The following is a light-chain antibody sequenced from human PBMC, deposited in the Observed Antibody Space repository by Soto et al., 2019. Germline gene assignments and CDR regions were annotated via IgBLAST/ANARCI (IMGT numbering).Light chain of an antibody. CDR2: DIR. CDR3: SSYTRSSTRV. CDR1: SSDVGGYKY. Sequence: QSALTQPASVSGSPGQSITISCTGTSSDVGGYKYVSWYQQHHGKAPKLMIYDIRNRPSGVSNRFSGSKSGNTASLTISGLQAEDEADYYCSSYTRSSTRVFGTGTKLTVL. J-gene: IGLJ1*01. V-gene: IGLV2-14*03.